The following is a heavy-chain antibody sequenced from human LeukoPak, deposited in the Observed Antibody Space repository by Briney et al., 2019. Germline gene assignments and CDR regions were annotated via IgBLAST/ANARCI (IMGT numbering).Heavy chain of an antibody. CDR2: IYTSGST. Sequence: SETLSLTCTVSGGSISSYYWSWIRQPAGKGLECIGRIYTSGSTNYNPSLKSRVTMSVDTSKNQFSLKLSSVTAADTAVYYCAREEYSSGWSANYYYYYGMDVWGQGTTVTVSS. CDR1: GGSISSYY. D-gene: IGHD6-19*01. CDR3: AREEYSSGWSANYYYYYGMDV. V-gene: IGHV4-4*07. J-gene: IGHJ6*02.